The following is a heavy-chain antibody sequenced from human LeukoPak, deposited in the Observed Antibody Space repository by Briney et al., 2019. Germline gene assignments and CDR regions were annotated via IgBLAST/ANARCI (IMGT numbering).Heavy chain of an antibody. D-gene: IGHD6-19*01. V-gene: IGHV1-8*01. CDR3: ARVAGTVTGTDRDD. CDR1: GYTFTDYN. CDR2: MHPKSGNT. J-gene: IGHJ4*02. Sequence: ASLKVSCKASGYTFTDYNINWVRQATGQGLEWIGRMHPKSGNTNYAQNLQGRFTITRNTSNSTAHLQLTSLKSDDTAVYYCARVAGTVTGTDRDDWGQGTLVTVSS.